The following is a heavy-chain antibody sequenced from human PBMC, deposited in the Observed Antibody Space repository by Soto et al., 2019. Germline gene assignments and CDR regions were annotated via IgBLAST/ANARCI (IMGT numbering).Heavy chain of an antibody. V-gene: IGHV3-23*01. CDR3: AKDHCSSTSCYVHYYYYYMDV. J-gene: IGHJ6*03. D-gene: IGHD2-2*01. Sequence: EVQLLESGGGLVQPGGSLRLSCAASGFTFSSYAMSWVRQAPGKGLEWVSAISGSGGSTYYADSVKGRFTISRDNSKNTLYLQMNSLRAEDTAVYYCAKDHCSSTSCYVHYYYYYMDVWGKGTTVTVSS. CDR1: GFTFSSYA. CDR2: ISGSGGST.